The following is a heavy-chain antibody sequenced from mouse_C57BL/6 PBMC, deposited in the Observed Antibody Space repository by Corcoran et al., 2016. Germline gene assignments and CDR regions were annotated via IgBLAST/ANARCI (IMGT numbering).Heavy chain of an antibody. V-gene: IGHV1-76*01. Sequence: QVQLKQSGAELVRPGASVKLSCKASGYTFTDYYINWVKQRPGQGLEWIVRIYPGSGNTYYNEKFKGKATLTAEKSSSTAYMQLSSLTSEDSAVYFCANYYGSSYGWGQGTTLTVSS. J-gene: IGHJ2*01. D-gene: IGHD1-1*01. CDR1: GYTFTDYY. CDR3: ANYYGSSYG. CDR2: IYPGSGNT.